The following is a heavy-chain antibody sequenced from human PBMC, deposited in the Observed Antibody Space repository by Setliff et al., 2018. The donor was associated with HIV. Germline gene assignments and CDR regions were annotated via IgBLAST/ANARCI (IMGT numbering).Heavy chain of an antibody. Sequence: SETLSLTCAVSGYSISSGYYWSWIRQPAGKGLEWIGRIYTSGSTNYNTSLKSRVTISVDTSKNQFSLRLSSVTAADTAVYYCARDRGYYDSSGSDPGFDTWGQGTLVTVSS. CDR2: IYTSGST. V-gene: IGHV4-61*02. J-gene: IGHJ5*02. CDR3: ARDRGYYDSSGSDPGFDT. D-gene: IGHD3-22*01. CDR1: GYSISSGYY.